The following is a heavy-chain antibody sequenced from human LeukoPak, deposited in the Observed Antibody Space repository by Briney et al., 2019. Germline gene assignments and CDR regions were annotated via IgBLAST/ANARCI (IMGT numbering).Heavy chain of an antibody. CDR2: INRSEST. CDR3: ARGPDSGSHFAWFDP. V-gene: IGHV4-34*01. Sequence: QPPETLSLTCAVYGGSFSGFYWSWVRQPPGKGLEWIGEINRSESTHYNPSFKSRVTILVDTSRNQFSLKLTSVTAADTAVYYCARGPDSGSHFAWFDPWGQGTLVTVSS. D-gene: IGHD3-10*01. J-gene: IGHJ5*02. CDR1: GGSFSGFY.